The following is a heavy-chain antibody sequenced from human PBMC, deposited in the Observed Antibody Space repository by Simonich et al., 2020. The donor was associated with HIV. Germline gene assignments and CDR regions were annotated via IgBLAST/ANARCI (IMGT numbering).Heavy chain of an antibody. CDR3: ASGYYYDSSGYPWYYYGMDV. CDR1: GSSIRSGYY. Sequence: QVQLQESGPGLVKPSETLSLPCAVSGSSIRSGYYWGWIRQPPGKGLEWIGSIYHSGSTEDNPSLKSRVTRSVDTAKNQFSLKLSSVTAADTAVYYCASGYYYDSSGYPWYYYGMDVWGQGTTVTVSS. CDR2: IYHSGST. D-gene: IGHD3-22*01. J-gene: IGHJ6*02. V-gene: IGHV4-38-2*01.